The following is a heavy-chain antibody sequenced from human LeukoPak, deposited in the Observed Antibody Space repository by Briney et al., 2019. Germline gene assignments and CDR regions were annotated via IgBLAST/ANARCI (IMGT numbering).Heavy chain of an antibody. Sequence: GGSLRLSYAASGFTFSSYAMSWVRQAPGKGLEWVAIIEKNGSGKNYVDSVKGRFIISRDNAKNSLFLQMDSLKVEDTAIYYCTTDRWYSADHWGQGTLVTVSS. CDR1: GFTFSSYA. CDR3: TTDRWYSADH. V-gene: IGHV3-7*03. CDR2: IEKNGSGK. D-gene: IGHD2-15*01. J-gene: IGHJ5*02.